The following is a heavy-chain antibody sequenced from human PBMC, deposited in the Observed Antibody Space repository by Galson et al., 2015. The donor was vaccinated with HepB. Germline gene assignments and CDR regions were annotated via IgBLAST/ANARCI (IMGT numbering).Heavy chain of an antibody. CDR2: ISAYNGNT. CDR1: GYTFISYG. V-gene: IGHV1-18*04. D-gene: IGHD3-9*01. Sequence: SVKVSCKASGYTFISYGISWVRQAPGQGLEWMGWISAYNGNTNYAQKLQGRVTMTTDTSTSTAYMELRSLRSDDTAVYYCARGWTYYDILTDFDYWGQGTLVTVSS. J-gene: IGHJ4*02. CDR3: ARGWTYYDILTDFDY.